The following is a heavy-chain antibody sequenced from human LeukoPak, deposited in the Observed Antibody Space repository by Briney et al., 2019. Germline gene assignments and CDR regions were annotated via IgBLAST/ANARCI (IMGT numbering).Heavy chain of an antibody. CDR2: IISSSSYI. Sequence: PGGSLRLSCAASGFTFSSYSMNWVRQAPGKGLYSVSSIISSSSYIYYADSVKGRFTISRDKAKNSLYLKMNSLRAEDTAVYYCARDSICGYDFCAPPYYYYGMDVWGQGTTVNVSS. V-gene: IGHV3-21*01. CDR1: GFTFSSYS. D-gene: IGHD5-12*01. CDR3: ARDSICGYDFCAPPYYYYGMDV. J-gene: IGHJ6*02.